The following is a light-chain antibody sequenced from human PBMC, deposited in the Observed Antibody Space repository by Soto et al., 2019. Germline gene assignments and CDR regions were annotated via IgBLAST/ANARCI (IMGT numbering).Light chain of an antibody. J-gene: IGKJ5*01. Sequence: DIQMTQSPSSLSASVGDRVTMTCRASESISTSLNWYHQKPGKAPDLLIYAASSLKSGVPSRFSGSGSGTDFTLTITGLQLADFATYYRQQNYSVPITFGQGTRLETK. V-gene: IGKV1-39*01. CDR2: AAS. CDR1: ESISTS. CDR3: QQNYSVPIT.